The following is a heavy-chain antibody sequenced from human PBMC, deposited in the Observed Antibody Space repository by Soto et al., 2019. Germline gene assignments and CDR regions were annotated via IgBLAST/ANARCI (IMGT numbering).Heavy chain of an antibody. V-gene: IGHV1-8*01. CDR1: GYTFTSYD. J-gene: IGHJ6*03. CDR3: ARVPDTAMENYYYYYMDV. Sequence: ASVKVSCKASGYTFTSYDINWVRQATGQGLEWMGWMNPNSGNTGYAQKFQGRVTMTRNTSISTAYMELSSLRSEDTAVYYCARVPDTAMENYYYYYMDVWGKGTTVTVSS. CDR2: MNPNSGNT. D-gene: IGHD5-18*01.